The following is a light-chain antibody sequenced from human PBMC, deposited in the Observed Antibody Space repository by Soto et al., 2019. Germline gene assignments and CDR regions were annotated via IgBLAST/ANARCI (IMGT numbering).Light chain of an antibody. J-gene: IGLJ2*01. Sequence: QSALTQPPSASGSRGQSVTISCTGTSSDVGGSTYVSWYQQHPGKAPKLMIYEVSKRPSGVPDRFSGSKSGNTASLTVSGLQAEDEADYYCSSYAGSSNMIFGGGTKLTVL. CDR1: SSDVGGSTY. V-gene: IGLV2-8*01. CDR2: EVS. CDR3: SSYAGSSNMI.